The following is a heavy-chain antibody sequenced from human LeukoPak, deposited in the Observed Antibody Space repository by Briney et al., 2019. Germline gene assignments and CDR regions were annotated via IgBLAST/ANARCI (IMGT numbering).Heavy chain of an antibody. Sequence: GGSLRLSCAASGFTFNNAWMNWVRQAPGKGLEWVGRIKSKNVGGTTDYAAPVKGRFTISRDDSKDTVYLQMNSLKIEDTAVYYCTSHAAFDPWGQGTLVTVSS. CDR1: GFTFNNAW. J-gene: IGHJ5*02. CDR2: IKSKNVGGTT. V-gene: IGHV3-15*01. CDR3: TSHAAFDP.